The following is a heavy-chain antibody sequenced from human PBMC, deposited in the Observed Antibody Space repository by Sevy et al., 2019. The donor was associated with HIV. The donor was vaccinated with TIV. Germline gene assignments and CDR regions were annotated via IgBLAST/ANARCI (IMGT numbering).Heavy chain of an antibody. V-gene: IGHV4-59*01. CDR2: IYYSGNT. J-gene: IGHJ4*02. CDR3: ARESIAAAVDFDY. CDR1: GGSINNYY. Sequence: SETLSLTCTVSGGSINNYYWSWIRQPPGKGLEWIGYIYYSGNTNYNPSLKSRVTISVDTSKNQFSLKLSSVTAADTAVYYCARESIAAAVDFDYWGQGTLVTVSS. D-gene: IGHD6-13*01.